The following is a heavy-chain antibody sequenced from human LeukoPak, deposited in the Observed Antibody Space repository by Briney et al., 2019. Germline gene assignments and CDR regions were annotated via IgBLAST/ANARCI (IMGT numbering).Heavy chain of an antibody. CDR3: ARAIEYSGSYLGAFDI. J-gene: IGHJ3*02. CDR1: GFSFSGYE. CDR2: ISSSGDTI. Sequence: GGSLRLSCVASGFSFSGYEMNWVRQAPGKGLEWVSYISSSGDTIYYAHSVKGRFTLSRDNAKNSLYLQMNSLRAEDTALYYCARAIEYSGSYLGAFDIWGQGTMVTVSS. D-gene: IGHD1-26*01. V-gene: IGHV3-48*03.